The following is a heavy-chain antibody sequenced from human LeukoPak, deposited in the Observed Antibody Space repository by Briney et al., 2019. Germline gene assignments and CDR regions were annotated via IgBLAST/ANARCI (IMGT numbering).Heavy chain of an antibody. CDR3: VRGDWYFES. D-gene: IGHD2-21*01. CDR2: INRDETEK. J-gene: IGHJ4*02. CDR1: GFNFSDSR. V-gene: IGHV3-7*04. Sequence: GGSLRLSCATSGFNFSDSRMTWVRQAPGKGLQWVANINRDETEKQFLDSIEGRFTISRDNRKKSLYLQMNSLRPQDTAVYFCVRGDWYFESWGQGTLVTVSS.